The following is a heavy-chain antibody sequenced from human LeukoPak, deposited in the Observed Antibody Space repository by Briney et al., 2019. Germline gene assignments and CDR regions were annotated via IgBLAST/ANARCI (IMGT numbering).Heavy chain of an antibody. Sequence: GGSLRLSCAVSGFIFSNYAMNWVRQAPGKGLEWVSAISGSSGNTYYADSVKGRFTISRDNSKNTLYLQMNSLKAEDTAVYYCAKPAKTDYADYWGQGTLVTVSS. CDR1: GFIFSNYA. CDR2: ISGSSGNT. V-gene: IGHV3-23*01. J-gene: IGHJ4*02. CDR3: AKPAKTDYADY. D-gene: IGHD1-14*01.